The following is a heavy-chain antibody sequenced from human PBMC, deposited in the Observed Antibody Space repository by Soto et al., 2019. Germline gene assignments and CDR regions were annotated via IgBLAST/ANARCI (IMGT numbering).Heavy chain of an antibody. CDR2: IRSNTYGGTT. D-gene: IGHD6-6*01. J-gene: IGHJ4*02. CDR1: GFTFRDYA. V-gene: IGHV3-49*03. CDR3: ARRKYLDY. Sequence: PGGSLRLSCTTSGFTFRDYAMSWFRQAPGKGLEWIGYIRSNTYGGTTEYAASVKGRFTISRDDSKRVAHLQMNSLETEDTAVYFCARRKYLDYWGQGTLVTVSS.